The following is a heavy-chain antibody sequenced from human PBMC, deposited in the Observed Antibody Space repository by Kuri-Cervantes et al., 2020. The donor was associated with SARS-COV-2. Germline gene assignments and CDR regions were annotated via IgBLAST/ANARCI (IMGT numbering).Heavy chain of an antibody. J-gene: IGHJ4*02. Sequence: GSLRLSCSVSGGSINSYYWSWIRQAPGKGLEWLGHVYYDGTTNYNPSLKRRATISLATSKSQFFLQLDSVPAADTAVYFCARASTSFDDWGKGTPVTVSS. CDR3: ARASTSFDD. CDR1: GGSINSYY. V-gene: IGHV4-59*08. D-gene: IGHD4-11*01. CDR2: VYYDGTT.